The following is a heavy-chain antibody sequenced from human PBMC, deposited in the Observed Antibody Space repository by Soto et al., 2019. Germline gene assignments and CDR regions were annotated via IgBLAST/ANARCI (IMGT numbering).Heavy chain of an antibody. D-gene: IGHD6-13*01. CDR1: GGSISSYY. CDR2: IYYSGST. Sequence: QVQLQESGPGLVKPSETLSLTCTVSGGSISSYYWSWIRQSPGKGLEWIGYIYYSGSTNYNPSLKIRVTISVDTSKNQFSLKLSSVTAADAAVYYCARHGEHSSSWYFYYWGQGTLVTVSS. J-gene: IGHJ4*02. V-gene: IGHV4-59*08. CDR3: ARHGEHSSSWYFYY.